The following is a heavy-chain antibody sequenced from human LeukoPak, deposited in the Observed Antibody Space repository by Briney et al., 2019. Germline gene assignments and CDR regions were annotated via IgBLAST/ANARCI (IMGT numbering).Heavy chain of an antibody. V-gene: IGHV3-30*03. J-gene: IGHJ5*02. Sequence: PGGSLRLSCAASGFTFSSYGMHWVRQAPGKGLEWVAVISYDGSNKYYADSVKGRFTISRDNSKNTLYLQMNSLRAEDTAVYYCACEGPYYDFWSGFGPWGQGTLVTVSS. CDR3: ACEGPYYDFWSGFGP. D-gene: IGHD3-3*01. CDR2: ISYDGSNK. CDR1: GFTFSSYG.